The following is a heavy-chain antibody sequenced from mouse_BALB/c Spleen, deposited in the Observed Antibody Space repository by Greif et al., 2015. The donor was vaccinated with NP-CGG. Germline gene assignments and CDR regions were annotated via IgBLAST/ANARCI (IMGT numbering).Heavy chain of an antibody. Sequence: QVQLKQSGAELARPGASVKLSCKASGYTFTSYWMQWVKQRPGQGLEWIGAIYPGDGDTRYTQKFKGKATLTADKSSSTAYMQLSSLASEDSAVYYCARVRYGLYYFDYWGQGTTLTVSS. CDR3: ARVRYGLYYFDY. CDR1: GYTFTSYW. V-gene: IGHV1-87*01. D-gene: IGHD2-14*01. CDR2: IYPGDGDT. J-gene: IGHJ2*01.